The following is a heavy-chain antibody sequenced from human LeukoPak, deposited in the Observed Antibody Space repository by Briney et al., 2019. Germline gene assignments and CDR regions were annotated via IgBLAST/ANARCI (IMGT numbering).Heavy chain of an antibody. J-gene: IGHJ3*02. CDR2: ISGSGGST. CDR1: GFTFSSYA. Sequence: GGSLRLSCAASGFTFSSYAMSWVRQAPGKGLEWVSAISGSGGSTYYADSVKGRFTISRDNSKNTLYLQMNSLRAEDTAVYYCAKDNSASDSLYCSSTSCYYDAFDIWGQGTMVTVSS. D-gene: IGHD2-2*01. V-gene: IGHV3-23*01. CDR3: AKDNSASDSLYCSSTSCYYDAFDI.